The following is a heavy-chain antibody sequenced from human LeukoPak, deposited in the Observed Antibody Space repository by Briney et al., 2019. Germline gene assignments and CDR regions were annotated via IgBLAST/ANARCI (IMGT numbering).Heavy chain of an antibody. CDR3: AIIHPYTSGWYGYFDY. CDR1: RFTFSNAW. CDR2: IKSITDRGTT. V-gene: IGHV3-15*01. J-gene: IGHJ4*02. D-gene: IGHD6-19*01. Sequence: GGSLGLSCAASRFTFSNAWLTWVSQAPGKGLEWVGRIKSITDRGTTDYAAPVKGRFNISRDDSKNTLYLQMNSLKTEDTAVYYCAIIHPYTSGWYGYFDYWGQGTLVTVSS.